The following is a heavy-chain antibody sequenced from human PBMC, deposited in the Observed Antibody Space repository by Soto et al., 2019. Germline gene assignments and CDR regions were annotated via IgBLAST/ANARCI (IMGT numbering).Heavy chain of an antibody. D-gene: IGHD6-13*01. CDR3: ARDLESSTSYWYFDL. Sequence: SETLSLTCTVSGGSISSYYWSWIRQPPGKGLEWIGYIYYSGSTNYNPSLKSRVTISVDTSKNQFSLKLSSVTAADTAVYYCARDLESSTSYWYFDLWGRGTLVTVSS. CDR1: GGSISSYY. J-gene: IGHJ2*01. CDR2: IYYSGST. V-gene: IGHV4-59*01.